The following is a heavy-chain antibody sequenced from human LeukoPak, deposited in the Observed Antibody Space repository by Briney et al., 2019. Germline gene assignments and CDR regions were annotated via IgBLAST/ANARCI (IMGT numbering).Heavy chain of an antibody. CDR3: AKVGRSTRPGY. D-gene: IGHD6-6*01. Sequence: PGGSLRLSCAASRFTFSTCEMNWVRQAPGKGLEWVSYIDSSSSSIYYADSVRGRFTISRDNAKNSLYLQMNSLRAEDTAVYYCAKVGRSTRPGYWGQGTLVTVSS. V-gene: IGHV3-48*03. CDR1: RFTFSTCE. CDR2: IDSSSSSI. J-gene: IGHJ4*02.